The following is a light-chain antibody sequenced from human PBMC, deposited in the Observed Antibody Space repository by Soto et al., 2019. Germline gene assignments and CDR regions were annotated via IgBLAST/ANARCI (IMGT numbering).Light chain of an antibody. V-gene: IGKV1-5*03. Sequence: DIQMTQSPSTLSAAVGDRVTITCRASQSVSNWLAWFQQKPGRAPKLLIFKASSLGSGVPSRFSGSGSGTEFTLTISSLQPEDFATYYCQQYNSYSYTFGQGTKLEIK. CDR3: QQYNSYSYT. J-gene: IGKJ2*01. CDR2: KAS. CDR1: QSVSNW.